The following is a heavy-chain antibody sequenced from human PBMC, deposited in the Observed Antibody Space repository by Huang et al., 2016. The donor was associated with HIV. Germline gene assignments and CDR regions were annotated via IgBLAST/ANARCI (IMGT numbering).Heavy chain of an antibody. D-gene: IGHD2-15*01. CDR3: ARGRGYCSGASCFLDS. CDR2: INNSGST. V-gene: IGHV4-34*01. CDR1: GVSFSGYY. Sequence: QVQLQQWGAELLKPSETLSLTCAVYGVSFSGYYWNWIRQPPGKGLEWIGEINNSGSTNYNPSLMSRITISVDTSKNQFSLKLSSVTAADTAVYYCARGRGYCSGASCFLDSWGQGTLVTVSS. J-gene: IGHJ4*02.